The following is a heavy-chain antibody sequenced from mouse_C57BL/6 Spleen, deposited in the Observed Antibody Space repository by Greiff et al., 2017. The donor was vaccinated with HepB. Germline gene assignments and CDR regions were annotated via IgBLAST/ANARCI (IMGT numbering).Heavy chain of an antibody. D-gene: IGHD4-1*01. CDR3: AKNCDGDYFDY. J-gene: IGHJ2*01. V-gene: IGHV1-19*01. Sequence: VQLQQSGPVLVKPGASVKMSCKASGYTFTDYYMNWVKQSHGKSLEWIGVINPYNGGTSYNQKFKGKATLTVDKSSSTAYMELNSLTSEDSAVYYCAKNCDGDYFDYWGQGTTLTVSS. CDR2: INPYNGGT. CDR1: GYTFTDYY.